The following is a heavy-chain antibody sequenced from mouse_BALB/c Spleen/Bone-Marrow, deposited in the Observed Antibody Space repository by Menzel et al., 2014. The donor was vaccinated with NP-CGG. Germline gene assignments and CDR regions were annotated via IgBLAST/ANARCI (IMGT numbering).Heavy chain of an antibody. CDR3: ARQLGLRWAMDY. V-gene: IGHV5-12-2*01. CDR2: ISNGGGST. J-gene: IGHJ4*01. D-gene: IGHD3-1*01. CDR1: GFTFSSYT. Sequence: LQQSGGGLVQPGGSLKLSCAASGFTFSSYTVSWVRQTPEKRLEWVAYISNGGGSTYYPDTVKGRFTISRDIAKNTLYLQMSSLKSEDTAMYYCARQLGLRWAMDYWGQGTSVTVSS.